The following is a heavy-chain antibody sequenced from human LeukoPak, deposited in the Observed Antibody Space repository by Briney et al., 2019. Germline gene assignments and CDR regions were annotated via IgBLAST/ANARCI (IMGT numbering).Heavy chain of an antibody. CDR2: IIPIFGTA. J-gene: IGHJ4*02. CDR1: GGTFSSYA. V-gene: IGHV1-69*01. Sequence: WASVKVSCKASGGTFSSYAISWVRQAPGQGLEWMGGIIPIFGTANYAQKFQGRVTITADESTSTAYMELSSLRSEDTAVYYCARESAVRGVMRYYFDYWGQGPLVTVSS. CDR3: ARESAVRGVMRYYFDY. D-gene: IGHD3-10*01.